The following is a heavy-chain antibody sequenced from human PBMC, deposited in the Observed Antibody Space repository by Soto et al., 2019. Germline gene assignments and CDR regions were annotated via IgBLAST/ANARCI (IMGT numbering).Heavy chain of an antibody. CDR1: GFTFTNAW. CDR2: IKSKIDGETA. D-gene: IGHD2-15*01. V-gene: IGHV3-15*07. J-gene: IGHJ4*02. Sequence: EVQLVESGGGLVKPGGSLRLSCAASGFTFTNAWMNWVRQAPGKGLEWVGRIKSKIDGETAEYAAPVKGRFTISRDDLRNTVYLQMKSVKTDDTAVYHCTFQYCSGVTCRPGYWGQGTLVTVSS. CDR3: TFQYCSGVTCRPGY.